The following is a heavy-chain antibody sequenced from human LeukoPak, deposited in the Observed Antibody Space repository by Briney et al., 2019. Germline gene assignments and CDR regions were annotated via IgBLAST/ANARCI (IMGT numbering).Heavy chain of an antibody. CDR3: ARRSGGSSYRYH. CDR2: IHYSGST. D-gene: IGHD3-16*02. Sequence: PGGSLRLSCAASGFTFSSYGMHWVRQPPGKGLEWIGNIHYSGSTHYSPSLRSRVTISVDTSKNQFSLDLRSVTAADTAVYYCARRSGGSSYRYHWGQGTLVTVSS. V-gene: IGHV4-59*08. CDR1: GFTFSSYG. J-gene: IGHJ4*02.